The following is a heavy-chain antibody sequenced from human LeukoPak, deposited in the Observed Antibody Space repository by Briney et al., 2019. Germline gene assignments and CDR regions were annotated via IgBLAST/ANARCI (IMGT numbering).Heavy chain of an antibody. CDR2: IKQDGSEK. CDR3: ARGKEIAVAGTDY. D-gene: IGHD6-19*01. CDR1: GFTFSSYS. J-gene: IGHJ4*02. Sequence: PGGSLRLSCAASGFTFSSYSMNWVRQAPGKGLEWVANIKQDGSEKYYVDSVKGRFTISRDNAKNSLYLQMNSLRAEDTAVYYCARGKEIAVAGTDYWGQGTLVTVSS. V-gene: IGHV3-7*01.